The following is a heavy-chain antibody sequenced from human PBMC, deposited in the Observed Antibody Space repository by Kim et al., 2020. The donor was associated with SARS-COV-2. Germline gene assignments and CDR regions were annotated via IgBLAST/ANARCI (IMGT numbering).Heavy chain of an antibody. D-gene: IGHD1-26*01. J-gene: IGHJ4*02. V-gene: IGHV3-30*02. CDR3: AKDNPVSYYYFDY. Sequence: YADAVKGRFTISRDNSKNTLYLQMNSLRAEDTAVYYCAKDNPVSYYYFDYWGQGTLVTVSS.